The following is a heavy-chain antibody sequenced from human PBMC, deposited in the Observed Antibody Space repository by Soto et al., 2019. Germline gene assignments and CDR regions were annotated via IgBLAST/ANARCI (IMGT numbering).Heavy chain of an antibody. J-gene: IGHJ4*02. CDR3: AAVPVLRFLKWSKAYFDY. V-gene: IGHV1-58*01. CDR2: LVVGSGNT. Sequence: SVKVSCKTSGFMYTSSAVQWVRQALGQRLEWIGWLVVGSGNTHYAQHFQERVTLTRDMSTGTAYMELGSLRSEDTAVYYCAAVPVLRFLKWSKAYFDYWGQGTVVTVSS. CDR1: GFMYTSSA. D-gene: IGHD3-3*01.